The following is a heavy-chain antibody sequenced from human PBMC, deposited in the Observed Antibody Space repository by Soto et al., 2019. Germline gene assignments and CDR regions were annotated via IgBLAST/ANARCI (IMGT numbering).Heavy chain of an antibody. Sequence: QVQLVQSGAEVKKPGSSVKVSCKASGGTFSSYAISWVRQAPGQGLEWMGGLIPIFGTANYAQKFQGRVKITADESTSTAYMELSSLRSEDTAVYYCARDYRSVAGTRYYYYYGMDVWGQGTTVTVSS. CDR2: LIPIFGTA. CDR3: ARDYRSVAGTRYYYYYGMDV. CDR1: GGTFSSYA. D-gene: IGHD6-19*01. J-gene: IGHJ6*02. V-gene: IGHV1-69*01.